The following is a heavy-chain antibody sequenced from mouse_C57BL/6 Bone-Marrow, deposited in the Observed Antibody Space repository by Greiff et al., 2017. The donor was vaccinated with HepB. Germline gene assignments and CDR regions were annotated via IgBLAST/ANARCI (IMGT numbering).Heavy chain of an antibody. CDR1: GFTFSDYG. D-gene: IGHD4-1*01. CDR3: ATRTGP. J-gene: IGHJ2*01. Sequence: VQLQESGGGLVKPGGSLKLSCAASGFTFSDYGMHWVRQAPEKGLEWVAYISSGSSTLYYADTVKGRFTISRDNAKNTLFLQMTSLRSEDTAMYYCATRTGPWGQGTTLTVSS. V-gene: IGHV5-17*01. CDR2: ISSGSSTL.